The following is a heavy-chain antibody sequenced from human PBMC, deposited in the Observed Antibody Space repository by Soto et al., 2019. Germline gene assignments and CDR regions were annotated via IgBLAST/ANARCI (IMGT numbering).Heavy chain of an antibody. CDR3: ARLGGEYDCSGGSCYSGYYFDY. CDR1: GGSISSGGYY. V-gene: IGHV4-31*03. D-gene: IGHD2-15*01. Sequence: SETLSLTCTVSGGSISSGGYYWSWIRQHPGKGLEWIGYIYYSGSTYYNPSLKSRVTISVDTSKNQFSLKLSSVTAADTAVYYCARLGGEYDCSGGSCYSGYYFDYWGQGTLVTVSS. J-gene: IGHJ4*02. CDR2: IYYSGST.